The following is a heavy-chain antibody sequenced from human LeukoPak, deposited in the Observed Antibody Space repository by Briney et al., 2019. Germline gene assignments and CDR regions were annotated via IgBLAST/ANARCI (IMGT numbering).Heavy chain of an antibody. CDR2: IKQDGSEK. CDR1: GFTLSSYW. Sequence: GGSLRLSCAASGFTLSSYWMIWVRQAPGKGLEWVANIKQDGSEKYYVDSVKGRFTISRDNAKNSLYLQMNSLRAEDTAVYYCARDVWFGELVDYWGQGTLVTVSS. V-gene: IGHV3-7*01. J-gene: IGHJ4*02. D-gene: IGHD3-10*01. CDR3: ARDVWFGELVDY.